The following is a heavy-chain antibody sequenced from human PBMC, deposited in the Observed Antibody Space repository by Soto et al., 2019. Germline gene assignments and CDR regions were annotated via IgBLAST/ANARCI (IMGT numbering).Heavy chain of an antibody. CDR3: ARHHSSRSLHFSGMDV. CDR2: IYYSGST. J-gene: IGHJ6*02. D-gene: IGHD1-26*01. CDR1: GGSISSSSYY. Sequence: SETLSLTCTVSGGSISSSSYYWGWIRQPPGKGLEWIGSIYYSGSTHYNPSLKSRVTISVDTSKHQFSLKLSPVTAAASAVYYCARHHSSRSLHFSGMDVWGQGTTAT. V-gene: IGHV4-39*01.